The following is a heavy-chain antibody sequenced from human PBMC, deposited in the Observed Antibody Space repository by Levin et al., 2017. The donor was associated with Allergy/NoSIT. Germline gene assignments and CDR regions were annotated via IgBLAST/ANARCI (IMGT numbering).Heavy chain of an antibody. J-gene: IGHJ3*02. CDR2: IIPIFGTA. V-gene: IGHV1-69*06. Sequence: ASVKVSCKASGGTFSSYAISWVRQAPGQGLEWMGGIIPIFGTANYAQKFQGRVTITADKSTSTAYMELSSLRSEDTAVYYCARVPEAWRWLQFYAFDIWGQGTMVTVSS. D-gene: IGHD5-24*01. CDR3: ARVPEAWRWLQFYAFDI. CDR1: GGTFSSYA.